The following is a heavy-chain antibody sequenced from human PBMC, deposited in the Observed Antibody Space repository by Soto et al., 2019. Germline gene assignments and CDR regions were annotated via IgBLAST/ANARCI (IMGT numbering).Heavy chain of an antibody. Sequence: EVQLLESGGWLEQPGGSLRLSCAASGFTFRDYAMSWVRQAPGKGLEWVTTITGSSSNLYYSDSVKGRFAISRDNSKNTLYLHMDSLTAEDTAVYYCAKGVAVYGLFTHDYWGQGTLVTVSS. CDR1: GFTFRDYA. J-gene: IGHJ4*02. CDR3: AKGVAVYGLFTHDY. D-gene: IGHD3-10*01. CDR2: ITGSSSNL. V-gene: IGHV3-23*01.